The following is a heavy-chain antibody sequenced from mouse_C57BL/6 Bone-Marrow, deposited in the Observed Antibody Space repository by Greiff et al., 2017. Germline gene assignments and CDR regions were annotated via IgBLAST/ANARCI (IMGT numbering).Heavy chain of an antibody. Sequence: VQLQQSGAELARPGASVKLSCKASGYTFTSYWMHWVKQRPGQGLEWIGEIDPSDSYTNYNQKFKGKSTLTVDKSSSTAYMHLSSLTSEYSAGYYYARGAYYSNYRFAYWGQGTLVTVAA. CDR3: ARGAYYSNYRFAY. V-gene: IGHV1-69*01. CDR1: GYTFTSYW. J-gene: IGHJ3*01. CDR2: IDPSDSYT. D-gene: IGHD2-5*01.